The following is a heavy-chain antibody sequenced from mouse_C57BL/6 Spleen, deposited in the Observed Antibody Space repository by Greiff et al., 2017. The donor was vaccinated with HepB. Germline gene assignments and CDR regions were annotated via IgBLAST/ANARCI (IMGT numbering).Heavy chain of an antibody. V-gene: IGHV1-53*01. CDR2: INPSNGGT. CDR3: ARDLYDGYYCFAY. CDR1: GYTFTSYW. J-gene: IGHJ3*01. Sequence: QVQLQQPGTELVKPGASVKLSCKASGYTFTSYWMHWVKQRPGQGLEWIGNINPSNGGTSYNEKFKSKATLTVDKSSSTAYMQLSSLTSEDSAVYYCARDLYDGYYCFAYWGQGTLVTVSA. D-gene: IGHD2-3*01.